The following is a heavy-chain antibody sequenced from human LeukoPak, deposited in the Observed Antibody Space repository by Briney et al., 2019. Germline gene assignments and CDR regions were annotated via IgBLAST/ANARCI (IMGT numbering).Heavy chain of an antibody. CDR1: GYSFTSYW. D-gene: IGHD6-19*01. Sequence: GESLEISCKGSGYSFTSYWIGWVRQMPGKGLEWMGIIYPGDSDTRYSPSFQGQVTISADKSISTAYLQWSSLKASDTAMYYCARHTFAGYSSGWENWFDPWGQGTLVTVSS. V-gene: IGHV5-51*01. CDR3: ARHTFAGYSSGWENWFDP. J-gene: IGHJ5*02. CDR2: IYPGDSDT.